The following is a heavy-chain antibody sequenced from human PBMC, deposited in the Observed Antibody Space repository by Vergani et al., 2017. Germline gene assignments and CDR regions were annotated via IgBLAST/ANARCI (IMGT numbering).Heavy chain of an antibody. CDR3: ARQRPGSGWSPGDFDD. J-gene: IGHJ4*02. V-gene: IGHV4-39*01. CDR2: IYYSGLT. Sequence: QLHLQESGPGLVKPSETLSLTCTVSADSISSGSYYWGWIRQPPEESLEWIGSIYYSGLTYYNPSLKSRVAISVDTSKNQFSLKVTSVTAADTAVYLCARQRPGSGWSPGDFDDWGQGILVTVSS. D-gene: IGHD6-19*01. CDR1: ADSISSGSYY.